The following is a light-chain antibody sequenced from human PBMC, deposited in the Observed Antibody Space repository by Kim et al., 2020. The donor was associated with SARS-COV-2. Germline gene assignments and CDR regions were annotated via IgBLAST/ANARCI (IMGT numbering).Light chain of an antibody. Sequence: AFGQTVRITCQGDSLRSYYASWYQQKPGQAPVLVIYGKNNRPSGIPDQFSGSSSGNTASLTITGAQAEDEADYYCNSRDSSGNHVVFGGGTQLTVL. CDR2: GKN. V-gene: IGLV3-19*01. J-gene: IGLJ2*01. CDR3: NSRDSSGNHVV. CDR1: SLRSYY.